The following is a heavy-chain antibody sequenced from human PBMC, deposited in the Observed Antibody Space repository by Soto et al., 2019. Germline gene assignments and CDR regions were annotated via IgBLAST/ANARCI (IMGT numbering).Heavy chain of an antibody. CDR3: ARSRRYGGNLEDAFDI. J-gene: IGHJ3*02. D-gene: IGHD2-15*01. V-gene: IGHV1-69*13. Sequence: VSGSGRASISTVTGSVINWVRQAPGQGLEWMGGIIPIFGTANYAQKFQGRVTITADESTSTAYMELSSLRSEDTAVYYCARSRRYGGNLEDAFDIWGQGTMVTVS. CDR1: ISTVTGSV. CDR2: IIPIFGTA.